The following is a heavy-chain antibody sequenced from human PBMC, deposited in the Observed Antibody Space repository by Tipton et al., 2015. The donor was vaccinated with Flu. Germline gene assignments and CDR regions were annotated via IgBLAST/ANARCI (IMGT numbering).Heavy chain of an antibody. J-gene: IGHJ4*02. Sequence: TLSLTCTISADSISSDYYWGWIRQPPGKGLEWIGNIFRTGTTYRNPSLKGRVTISIDRSKNQFSLKLFSVTAADTAVYYCARHTGDSVRGVIDYWGQGTLVTVSS. D-gene: IGHD3-10*02. CDR3: ARHTGDSVRGVIDY. CDR1: ADSISSDYY. CDR2: IFRTGTT. V-gene: IGHV4-38-2*02.